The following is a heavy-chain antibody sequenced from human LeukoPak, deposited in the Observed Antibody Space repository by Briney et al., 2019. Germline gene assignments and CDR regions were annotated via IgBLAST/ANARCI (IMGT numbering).Heavy chain of an antibody. CDR3: AKDMGYSFGQGFDY. D-gene: IGHD5-18*01. Sequence: PGGSLRLSCAASGFTFSSYNMHWVRQAPGKGLEWVAFITSAGRNKYYTDSVKGRSTISRDNSKNTLYLQMNSLRAEDTAMYYCAKDMGYSFGQGFDYWGQGSLVTVSS. V-gene: IGHV3-30*18. CDR2: ITSAGRNK. CDR1: GFTFSSYN. J-gene: IGHJ4*02.